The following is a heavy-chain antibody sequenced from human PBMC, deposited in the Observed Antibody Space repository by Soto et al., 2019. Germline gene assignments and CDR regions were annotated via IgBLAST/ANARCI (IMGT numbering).Heavy chain of an antibody. CDR2: ISDNSRYI. V-gene: IGHV3-21*01. J-gene: IGHJ5*01. CDR3: AKSRAKEESHHARFDS. Sequence: GGSLRLSCAASGFIFSTNSMNWVRQAPGKGLEWVSSISDNSRYIYESDSVKGRFTVSRDNAKNSLYLQMNSLRAEDTAVYYCAKSRAKEESHHARFDSCGPGALVTVSS. CDR1: GFIFSTNS.